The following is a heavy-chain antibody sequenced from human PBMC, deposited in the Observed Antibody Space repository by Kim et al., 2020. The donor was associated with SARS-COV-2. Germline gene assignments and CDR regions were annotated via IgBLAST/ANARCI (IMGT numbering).Heavy chain of an antibody. D-gene: IGHD2-15*01. V-gene: IGHV4-31*03. Sequence: SETLSLTCTVSGGSISSGGYYWSWIRQHPGKGLEWIGYIYYSGSTYYNPSLKSRVTISVDTSKNQFSLKLSSVTAADTAVYYCARESYCSGGSCYLLETGSYYYYMDVWGKGTTVTVSS. CDR1: GGSISSGGYY. CDR3: ARESYCSGGSCYLLETGSYYYYMDV. J-gene: IGHJ6*03. CDR2: IYYSGST.